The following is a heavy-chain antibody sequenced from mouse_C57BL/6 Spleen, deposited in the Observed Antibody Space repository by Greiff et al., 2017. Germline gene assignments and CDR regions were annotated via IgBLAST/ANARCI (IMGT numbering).Heavy chain of an antibody. Sequence: DVHLVESGGGLVKPGGSLKLSCAASGFTFSDYGMHWVRQATEKGLEWVAYISSGSSTIYYADTVKGRFTISRDNAKNTLFLQMTSLRSEDTAMYYCARRYGNYGAMDYWGQGTSVTVSS. CDR1: GFTFSDYG. J-gene: IGHJ4*01. CDR3: ARRYGNYGAMDY. V-gene: IGHV5-17*01. CDR2: ISSGSSTI. D-gene: IGHD2-10*02.